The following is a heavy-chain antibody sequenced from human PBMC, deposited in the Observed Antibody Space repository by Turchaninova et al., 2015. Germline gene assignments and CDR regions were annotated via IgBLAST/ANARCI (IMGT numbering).Heavy chain of an antibody. V-gene: IGHV1-18*01. CDR2: NVKT. D-gene: IGHD4/OR15-4a*01. J-gene: IGHJ4*02. Sequence: NVKTLYAESLQGRVTMTTATSASTAYMEVTSLRPDDTSVYYCARDSFNDYLSDVSHHFDHWGQGTLVTVSS. CDR3: ARDSFNDYLSDVSHHFDH.